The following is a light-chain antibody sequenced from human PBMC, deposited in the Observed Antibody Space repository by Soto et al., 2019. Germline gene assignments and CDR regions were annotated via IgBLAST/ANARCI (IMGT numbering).Light chain of an antibody. V-gene: IGKV3-20*01. CDR1: QTVRNGY. J-gene: IGKJ4*01. CDR3: QQYTDSPVT. CDR2: RTP. Sequence: EIVLTQSPGFLSVSPGERATLSCRASQTVRNGYLAWYQHKAGQAPRLLIYRTPSRAAGIPDRFSGSGSGTDFTLTISRLEPEDFAVYFCQQYTDSPVTFGGGTKVEIK.